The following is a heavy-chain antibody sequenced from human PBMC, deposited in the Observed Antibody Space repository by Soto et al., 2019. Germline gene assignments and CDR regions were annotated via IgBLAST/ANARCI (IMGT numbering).Heavy chain of an antibody. D-gene: IGHD2-2*01. CDR2: IDYSGKT. J-gene: IGHJ6*02. Sequence: QVQLQESGPGLVKPSPTVSLSCSVSGGSISSGDYSWGWLGQPPGQGLEWIGNIDYSGKTYYNPSLDSRLIISIDTSKYQVSLNLDSVTAADTDVDYCASSSLCGIDVWGQGTLVTVSS. V-gene: IGHV4-30-4*01. CDR3: ASSSLCGIDV. CDR1: GGSISSGDYS.